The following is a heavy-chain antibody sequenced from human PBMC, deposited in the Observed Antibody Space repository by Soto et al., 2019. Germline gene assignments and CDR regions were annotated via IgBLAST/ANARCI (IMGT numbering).Heavy chain of an antibody. Sequence: GGSLRLSCAASGFTFDDYAMHWVRQAPGKGLEWVSGISWNSGSIGYADSVKGRFTISGDNAKNSLYLQMNSLRAEDTALYYCAKDISHDILTGYYKGFFDYWGQGTLVTVSS. V-gene: IGHV3-9*01. CDR1: GFTFDDYA. J-gene: IGHJ4*02. D-gene: IGHD3-9*01. CDR2: ISWNSGSI. CDR3: AKDISHDILTGYYKGFFDY.